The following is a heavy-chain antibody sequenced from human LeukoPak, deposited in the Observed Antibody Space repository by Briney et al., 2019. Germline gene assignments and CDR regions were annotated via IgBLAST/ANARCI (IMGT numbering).Heavy chain of an antibody. Sequence: GGSLRLSCAASGFTFSSYSMNWVRQAPGKGLEWVSSISSSSSYIYYADSVKGRFTISRDNSKNTLYLQMNSLRAEDTAVYYCAKGGYQLLLHYYYYGMDVWGQGTTVTVSS. V-gene: IGHV3-21*04. CDR1: GFTFSSYS. CDR3: AKGGYQLLLHYYYYGMDV. J-gene: IGHJ6*02. CDR2: ISSSSSYI. D-gene: IGHD2-2*01.